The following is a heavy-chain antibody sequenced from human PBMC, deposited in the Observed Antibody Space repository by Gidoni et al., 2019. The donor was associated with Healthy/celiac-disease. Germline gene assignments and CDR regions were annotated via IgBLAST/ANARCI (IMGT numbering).Heavy chain of an antibody. J-gene: IGHJ4*02. D-gene: IGHD5-12*01. CDR1: GFTFSSYS. CDR3: ARDGGGWLRMAY. V-gene: IGHV3-21*01. Sequence: EVQLLESGGGLVKPGGSLRLSCAASGFTFSSYSMNWVRQAPGKGLEWVSSISSSSSYIYDADSVKGRYTISRDNAKNALYLQMNSRRAEDTAVYYCARDGGGWLRMAYWGQGTLVTVSS. CDR2: ISSSSSYI.